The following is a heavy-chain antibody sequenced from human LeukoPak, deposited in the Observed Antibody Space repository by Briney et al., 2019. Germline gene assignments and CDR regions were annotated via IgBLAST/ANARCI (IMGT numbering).Heavy chain of an antibody. V-gene: IGHV4-59*01. CDR3: ARGRYYDILTGPNQYYYYYMDV. Sequence: SETLSLTCTVSGGSISSYYWSWIRQPPGKGLEWIGYIYYSGSTNYNPSLKSRVTISVDTSKNQFSLKLSSVTAADTAVYYCARGRYYDILTGPNQYYYYYMDVWGKGTTVTVSS. J-gene: IGHJ6*03. CDR1: GGSISSYY. CDR2: IYYSGST. D-gene: IGHD3-9*01.